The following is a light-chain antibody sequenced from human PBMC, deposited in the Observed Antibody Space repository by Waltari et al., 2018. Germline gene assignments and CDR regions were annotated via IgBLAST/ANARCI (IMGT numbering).Light chain of an antibody. CDR2: AAS. CDR3: QNHERLPAT. Sequence: EVVLTQSPGTLSLSPGERATISCRDSQSVSKYLAWYQQRPGQAPRPLIYAASTRATGIPDRFSVSVAGTDFSLTSSRLEPEDFAVYYCQNHERLPATFGQGTKVEVK. J-gene: IGKJ1*01. V-gene: IGKV3-20*01. CDR1: QSVSKY.